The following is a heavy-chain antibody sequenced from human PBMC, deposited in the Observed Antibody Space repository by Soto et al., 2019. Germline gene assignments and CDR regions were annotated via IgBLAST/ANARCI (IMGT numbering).Heavy chain of an antibody. CDR2: INSDGSST. J-gene: IGHJ3*02. Sequence: GGSLRLSCAASGFTFSSYWMHWVRQAPGKGLVWVSRINSDGSSTSYADSVKGRFTISRDNDKNTLYLQMNSLRAEDTAVYYCARGDVAVAGTGGAFDIWGQGTMVTVSS. CDR3: ARGDVAVAGTGGAFDI. D-gene: IGHD6-19*01. V-gene: IGHV3-74*01. CDR1: GFTFSSYW.